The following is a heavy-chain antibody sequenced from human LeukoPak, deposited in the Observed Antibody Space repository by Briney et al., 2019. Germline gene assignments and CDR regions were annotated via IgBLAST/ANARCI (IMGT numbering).Heavy chain of an antibody. Sequence: GRSLRLSCTTSGFTFEDFPMSWFRQPRGKALEWVAYIRSKTYRGTTEYSASVRGRFDISRDESTRVAYLQTDSLKHEDTALYHCARAIRQSGDSFDIWGQGKMVTVSS. D-gene: IGHD3-10*01. V-gene: IGHV3-49*03. CDR2: IRSKTYRGTT. J-gene: IGHJ3*02. CDR3: ARAIRQSGDSFDI. CDR1: GFTFEDFP.